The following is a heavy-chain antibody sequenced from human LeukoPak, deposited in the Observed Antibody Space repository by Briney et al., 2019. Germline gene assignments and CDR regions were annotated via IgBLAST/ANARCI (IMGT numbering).Heavy chain of an antibody. D-gene: IGHD6-25*01. J-gene: IGHJ4*02. CDR2: MNPNSGDT. Sequence: ASVTVSFTASGYTFTSYDINWVRQATGQGLEWMGWMNPNSGDTGYAQNFQGRVTMTRNTSINTAYMELSSLRSEDTAVYYCASRAAHRDYWGQGTLVTVSS. CDR1: GYTFTSYD. CDR3: ASRAAHRDY. V-gene: IGHV1-8*01.